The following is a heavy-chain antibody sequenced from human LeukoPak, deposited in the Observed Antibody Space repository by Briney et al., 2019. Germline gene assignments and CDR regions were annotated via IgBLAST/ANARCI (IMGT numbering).Heavy chain of an antibody. J-gene: IGHJ4*02. CDR3: TRGRWELDY. Sequence: GGSLRLSCAVSGFTFSTYWMHWVRQAPGKGLVWVSRINSDGRSTNYGDSVKGRFTVSRDNAKNTLYLQMNSLRAEDTAVYYCTRGRWELDYWGQGTLVTVSS. CDR1: GFTFSTYW. D-gene: IGHD1-26*01. V-gene: IGHV3-74*01. CDR2: INSDGRST.